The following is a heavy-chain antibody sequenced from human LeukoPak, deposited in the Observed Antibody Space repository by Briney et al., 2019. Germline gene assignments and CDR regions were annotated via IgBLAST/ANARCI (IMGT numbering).Heavy chain of an antibody. CDR1: GFTFSSYG. V-gene: IGHV3-30*18. J-gene: IGHJ5*02. CDR2: ISYDGSNK. CDR3: AKDRGQQWLVDWFDP. Sequence: GGPLRLSCEASGFTFSSYGMHWVRQAPGKGLEWVAVISYDGSNKYYADSVKGRFTISRGNSKNTLYLQMNSLRAEDTAVYYCAKDRGQQWLVDWFDPWGQGTLVTVSS. D-gene: IGHD6-19*01.